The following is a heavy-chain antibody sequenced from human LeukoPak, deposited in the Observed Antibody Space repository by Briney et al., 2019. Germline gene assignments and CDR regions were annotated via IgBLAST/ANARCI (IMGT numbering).Heavy chain of an antibody. CDR1: GYTFTSYG. D-gene: IGHD3-22*01. CDR2: ISAYNGNT. V-gene: IGHV1-18*01. J-gene: IGHJ4*02. CDR3: ARDAYYYDSSGYYSRANPRRARYFDY. Sequence: GASVKVSCKASGYTFTSYGISWVRQAPGQGLEWMGWISAYNGNTNYAQKLQGRVTMTTDTSTSTAYMELRSLRSDDTAVYYCARDAYYYDSSGYYSRANPRRARYFDYWGQGTLVTVSS.